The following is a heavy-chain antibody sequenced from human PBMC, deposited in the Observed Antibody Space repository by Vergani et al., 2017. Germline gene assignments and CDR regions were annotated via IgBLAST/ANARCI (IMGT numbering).Heavy chain of an antibody. CDR2: ISYDGSNK. CDR1: GFTFSSYG. V-gene: IGHV3-30*19. D-gene: IGHD6-6*01. Sequence: QVQLVESGGGVVQPGRSLRLSCAASGFTFSSYGMHWVRQAPGQGLEWVAVISYDGSNKYYADSVKGRFTISRDNSKNTLYLQMNSLRAEDTAVYYCAREDSSSAFLWYFDLWGRGTLVTVSS. J-gene: IGHJ2*01. CDR3: AREDSSSAFLWYFDL.